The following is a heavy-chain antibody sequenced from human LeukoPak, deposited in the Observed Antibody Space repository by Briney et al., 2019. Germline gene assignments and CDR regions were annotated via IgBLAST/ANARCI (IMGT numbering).Heavy chain of an antibody. J-gene: IGHJ4*02. D-gene: IGHD6-13*01. CDR3: ARTAVADPL. CDR1: GGSISNYY. V-gene: IGHV4-59*01. CDR2: IRYSGSS. Sequence: PSETLSLTCSVSGGSISNYYWSWLRQPPGKGLEWIGCIRYSGSSNYNPSLKSRVTISLDTSKNQFSLKLSSVTAADTAVYYCARTAVADPLWGQGALVTVSS.